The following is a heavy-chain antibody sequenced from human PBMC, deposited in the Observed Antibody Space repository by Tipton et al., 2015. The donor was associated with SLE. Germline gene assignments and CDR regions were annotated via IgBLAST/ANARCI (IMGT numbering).Heavy chain of an antibody. V-gene: IGHV5-51*03. CDR3: ARLPLGWDRSWDYFDY. CDR1: GYSFTSYW. D-gene: IGHD1-26*01. CDR2: IYPGDSDT. Sequence: QLVQSGAEVKKPGESLKISCKGSGYSFTSYWIGWVRQMPGKGLEWMGIIYPGDSDTRYSQSLQGQVTISADKSTSTAYLQWSSLKASDAAMYYCARLPLGWDRSWDYFDYWGQGTLVTVSS. J-gene: IGHJ4*02.